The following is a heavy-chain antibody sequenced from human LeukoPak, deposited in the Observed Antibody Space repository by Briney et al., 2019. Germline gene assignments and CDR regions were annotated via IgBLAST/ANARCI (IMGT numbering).Heavy chain of an antibody. Sequence: ASVRVSCKVSGYTLTELSMHWVRQAPGKGLEWMGGVDPEDGEIIYAQKFQGRVTMTEDTSTDTAYMELSSLRSEDTAVYYCAIDVGELLTYWGQGTLVTVSS. CDR3: AIDVGELLTY. V-gene: IGHV1-24*01. CDR1: GYTLTELS. D-gene: IGHD1-26*01. CDR2: VDPEDGEI. J-gene: IGHJ4*02.